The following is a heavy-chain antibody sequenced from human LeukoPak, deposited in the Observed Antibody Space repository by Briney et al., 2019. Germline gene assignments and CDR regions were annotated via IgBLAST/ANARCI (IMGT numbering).Heavy chain of an antibody. CDR1: GGSISSYY. CDR2: IYYSGST. D-gene: IGHD1-26*01. V-gene: IGHV4-59*08. J-gene: IGHJ4*02. Sequence: SETLSLTCTASGGSISSYYWSWIRQPPGKGLEWIGYIYYSGSTNYNPSLKSRVTISVDTSKNQFSLKLSSVTAADTAVYYCARHRAGSYTFDYWGQGTLVTVSS. CDR3: ARHRAGSYTFDY.